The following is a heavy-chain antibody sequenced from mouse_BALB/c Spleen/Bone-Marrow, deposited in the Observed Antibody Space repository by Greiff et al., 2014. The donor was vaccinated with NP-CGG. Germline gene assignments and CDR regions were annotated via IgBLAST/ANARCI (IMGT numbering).Heavy chain of an antibody. CDR1: GYTFTSYY. Sequence: LVESGPELVKPGASVRISCKASGYTFTSYYIHWVKQRPGLGLEWIGWIYPGNVNTEYNEKFKGKATLTADKSSSTAYMQLSSLPSEDSAVFFCARSPGSSPAWFAYWGQGTLVTVSA. V-gene: IGHV1S56*01. CDR3: ARSPGSSPAWFAY. CDR2: IYPGNVNT. J-gene: IGHJ3*01. D-gene: IGHD1-1*01.